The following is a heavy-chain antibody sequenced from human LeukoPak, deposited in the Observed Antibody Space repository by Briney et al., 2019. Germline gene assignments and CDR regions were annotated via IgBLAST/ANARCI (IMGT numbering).Heavy chain of an antibody. Sequence: ASVKVSCKASGYTFTGYYMHWVRQAPGQGLEWMGWINPNSGGTNYAQKFQGRVTMTRDTSISTAYMELSRLRSADTAVYYCASTTPIAAAAYYYYYYMDVWGKGTTVTVSS. CDR1: GYTFTGYY. CDR3: ASTTPIAAAAYYYYYYMDV. D-gene: IGHD6-13*01. V-gene: IGHV1-2*02. J-gene: IGHJ6*03. CDR2: INPNSGGT.